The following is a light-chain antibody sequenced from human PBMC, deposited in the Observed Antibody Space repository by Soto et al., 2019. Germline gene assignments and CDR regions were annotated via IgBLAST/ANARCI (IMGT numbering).Light chain of an antibody. CDR3: CSYAGSYTYVV. CDR1: SSDVGGYNF. J-gene: IGLJ2*01. Sequence: QSVLTQPRSVSGSPGQSVTISCTGTSSDVGGYNFVSWYQQHPGRAPKLMISDVSKRPSGVPDRFSGSKSGNTASLTISGLQAEDEADYYCCSYAGSYTYVVFGGGTQLTVL. V-gene: IGLV2-11*01. CDR2: DVS.